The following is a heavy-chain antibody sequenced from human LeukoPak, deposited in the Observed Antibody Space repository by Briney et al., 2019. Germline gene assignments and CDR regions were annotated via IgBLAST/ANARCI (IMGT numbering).Heavy chain of an antibody. Sequence: PGGSLSLSCAASGFTFSSYAMHWVRQAPGKGLEWVSYISSSSRTISYADSVKGRFTISRDNAKNSLYLQMNSLRDEDTAVYYCASVRDRDGPPGDYWGQGTLVTVSS. CDR1: GFTFSSYA. CDR3: ASVRDRDGPPGDY. J-gene: IGHJ4*02. D-gene: IGHD5-24*01. CDR2: ISSSSRTI. V-gene: IGHV3-48*02.